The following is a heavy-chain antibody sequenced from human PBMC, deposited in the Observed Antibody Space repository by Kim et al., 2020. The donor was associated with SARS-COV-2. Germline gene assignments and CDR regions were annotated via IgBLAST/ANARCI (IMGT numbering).Heavy chain of an antibody. J-gene: IGHJ5*02. CDR1: GYSISSGYY. CDR3: AIELGVVIMSAWFDP. V-gene: IGHV4-38-2*02. D-gene: IGHD3-3*01. Sequence: SETLSLTCTVSGYSISSGYYWGWIRQPPGKGLEWIGSIYHSGSTYYNPSLKSRVTISVDTSKNQFSLKLSSVTAAATAVYYCAIELGVVIMSAWFDPWGQGTLVTVSS. CDR2: IYHSGST.